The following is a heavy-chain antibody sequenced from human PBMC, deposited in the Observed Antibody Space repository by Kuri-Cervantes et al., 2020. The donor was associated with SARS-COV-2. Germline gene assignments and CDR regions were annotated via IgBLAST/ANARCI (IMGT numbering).Heavy chain of an antibody. Sequence: SETLSLTCTVSVGSISNVNYYWGWIRQPPGKGLEWIGSMFYSGNTYHNPSLKSRVTISVDRSSNQLSLKLSSVTAADTAVYYCARHVLIAGKAAAGFIDYWGQGTLVTVSS. CDR1: VGSISNVNYY. J-gene: IGHJ4*02. CDR3: ARHVLIAGKAAAGFIDY. V-gene: IGHV4-39*01. CDR2: MFYSGNT. D-gene: IGHD6-13*01.